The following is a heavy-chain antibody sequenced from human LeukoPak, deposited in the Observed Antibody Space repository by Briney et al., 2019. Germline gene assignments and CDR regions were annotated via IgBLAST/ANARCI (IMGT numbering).Heavy chain of an antibody. CDR3: ATAPPDILTGYYRFMWTAVFDY. CDR2: FDPEDGET. D-gene: IGHD3-9*01. V-gene: IGHV1-24*01. CDR1: GYPLTELS. Sequence: ASVKVSCKVSGYPLTELSMHWVRQAPGKGLEWMGGFDPEDGETIYAQKFQGRVTMTEDTSTDTAYMELSSLRSEDTAVYYCATAPPDILTGYYRFMWTAVFDYWGQGTLVTVSS. J-gene: IGHJ4*02.